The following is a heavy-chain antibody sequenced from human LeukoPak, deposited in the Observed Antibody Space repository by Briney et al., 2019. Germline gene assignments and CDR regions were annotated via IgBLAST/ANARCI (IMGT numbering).Heavy chain of an antibody. CDR1: GFTFSSYA. V-gene: IGHV3-23*01. J-gene: IGHJ4*02. CDR2: ISGSGGST. Sequence: GGSLRLSCAAYGFTFSSYAMSWVRQAPGKGLEWVSAISGSGGSTYYADSVKGRFTISRDNSKNTLYLQMNSLRAEDTAVYYCAKSSGYYYDSSGYVPFDYWGQGTLVTVSS. CDR3: AKSSGYYYDSSGYVPFDY. D-gene: IGHD3-22*01.